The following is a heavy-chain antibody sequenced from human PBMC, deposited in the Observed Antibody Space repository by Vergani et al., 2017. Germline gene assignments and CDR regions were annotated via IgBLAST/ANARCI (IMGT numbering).Heavy chain of an antibody. CDR3: ARDCTSGGCPDNYGMDV. V-gene: IGHV3-21*06. CDR2: IGSSCPYI. J-gene: IGHJ6*02. CDR1: GFTFSDFS. D-gene: IGHD2-8*01. Sequence: VQLVESGGGLVKPGGSLRLSCAASGFTFSDFSMSWVRQAPGKGLEWVAFIGSSCPYINYADSVKGRFIISRDNTNNSLFLQLRSLRAEDAAVYYCARDCTSGGCPDNYGMDVWGQGATVTVSS.